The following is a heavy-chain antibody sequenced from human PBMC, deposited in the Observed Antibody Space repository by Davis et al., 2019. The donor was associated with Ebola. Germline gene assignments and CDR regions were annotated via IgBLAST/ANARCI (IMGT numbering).Heavy chain of an antibody. CDR2: IYSGGST. D-gene: IGHD6-19*01. J-gene: IGHJ6*02. V-gene: IGHV3-53*01. CDR3: ASLLGGWAYYYYYGMDV. CDR1: GFTVSSNY. Sequence: GESLKISCAASGFTVSSNYMSWVRQAPGKGLEWVSVIYSGGSTYYADSVKGRFTISRDNSKNTLYLQMNSLRAEDTAVYYCASLLGGWAYYYYYGMDVWGQGTTVTVSS.